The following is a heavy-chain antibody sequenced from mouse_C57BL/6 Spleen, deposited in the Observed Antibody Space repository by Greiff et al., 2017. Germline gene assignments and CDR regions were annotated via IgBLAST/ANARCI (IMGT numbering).Heavy chain of an antibody. CDR1: GYTFTSYW. J-gene: IGHJ2*01. CDR2: INPSSGYT. V-gene: IGHV1-7*01. Sequence: HVQLQQSGAELAKPGASVKLSCKASGYTFTSYWMHWVQQRPGQGLEWIGYINPSSGYTKYNQKFKDKATLTADKSSGKPDMQLSSLTYEDSAAYYCARQGQTGPDYWGQGTTLTVSS. D-gene: IGHD4-1*01. CDR3: ARQGQTGPDY.